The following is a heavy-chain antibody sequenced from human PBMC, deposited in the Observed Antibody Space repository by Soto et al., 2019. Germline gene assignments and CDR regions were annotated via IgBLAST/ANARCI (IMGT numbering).Heavy chain of an antibody. CDR2: IYGDGTT. Sequence: EVQLVESGGALVQPGGSLRLSCAASGITVSSHYMSWVRQAPGKGLEWVSVIYGDGTTYYADSVKGRFIISRDESKDMLYLQMNSLRVEDTAVYFCARENYWGYEAYYYFYFIDVWGKGTMVTVSS. CDR3: ARENYWGYEAYYYFYFIDV. J-gene: IGHJ6*03. CDR1: GITVSSHY. D-gene: IGHD2-21*01. V-gene: IGHV3-66*01.